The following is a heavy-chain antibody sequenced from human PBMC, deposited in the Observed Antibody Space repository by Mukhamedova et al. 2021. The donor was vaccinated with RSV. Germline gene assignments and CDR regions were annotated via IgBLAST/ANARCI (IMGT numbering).Heavy chain of an antibody. J-gene: IGHJ3*02. Sequence: WEGLEWIGYIYYSGSTNYNPSLKSRVTISVDTSKNQFSLKLSSVTAADTAVYYCAREVPLLGAFDIWGQGTMVTVSS. D-gene: IGHD1-1*01. V-gene: IGHV4-59*01. CDR3: AREVPLLGAFDI. CDR2: IYYSGST.